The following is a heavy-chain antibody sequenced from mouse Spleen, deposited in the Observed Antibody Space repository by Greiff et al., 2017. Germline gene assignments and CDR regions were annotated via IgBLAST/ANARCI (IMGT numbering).Heavy chain of an antibody. CDR2: ISDGGSYT. CDR3: AREDYYGSSYGYAMDY. CDR1: GFTFSDYY. D-gene: IGHD1-1*01. Sequence: EVQVVESGGGLVKPGGSLKLSCAASGFTFSDYYMYWVRQTPEKRLEWVATISDGGSYTYYPDSVKGRFTISRDNAKNNLYLQMSSLKSEDTAMYYCAREDYYGSSYGYAMDYWGQGTSVTVSS. V-gene: IGHV5-4*02. J-gene: IGHJ4*01.